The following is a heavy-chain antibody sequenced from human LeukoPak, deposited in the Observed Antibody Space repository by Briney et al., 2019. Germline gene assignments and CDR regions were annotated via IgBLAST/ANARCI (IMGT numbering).Heavy chain of an antibody. V-gene: IGHV3-23*01. J-gene: IGHJ4*02. D-gene: IGHD3-3*01. CDR3: AKDIGYYDFWSGPIPIDY. Sequence: PGGSLRLSCAASGFTFSSYAMSWVRQAPGKGLEWVSAISGSGGSTYYADSVKGRFTISRDNSKNTLYLQMNSLRAEDTAVYYCAKDIGYYDFWSGPIPIDYWGQGTLVTVSS. CDR2: ISGSGGST. CDR1: GFTFSSYA.